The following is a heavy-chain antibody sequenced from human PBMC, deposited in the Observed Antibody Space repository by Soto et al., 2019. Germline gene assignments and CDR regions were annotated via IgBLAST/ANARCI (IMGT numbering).Heavy chain of an antibody. D-gene: IGHD1-26*01. CDR3: ATQEVGGTYVYTFAP. Sequence: QLQLQESGPGLVKPSETLSLTCTVSGGSISSSSYYWGWIRQPPGKGLEWIGSIYYSGSTYYNPSLKSRVTIPVDTSKHHFSLKLSSVTAADPAVYYCATQEVGGTYVYTFAPWGQGTLVTVSS. CDR1: GGSISSSSYY. V-gene: IGHV4-39*02. J-gene: IGHJ5*02. CDR2: IYYSGST.